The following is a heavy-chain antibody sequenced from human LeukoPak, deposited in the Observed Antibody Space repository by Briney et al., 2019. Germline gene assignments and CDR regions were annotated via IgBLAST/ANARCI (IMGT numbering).Heavy chain of an antibody. CDR1: GFTFSTYS. Sequence: PGGSLRLSCVASGFTFSTYSMNWVRQAPGKGLEWVSFISTSSNYIYYADSVKGRFTISRDNAKNSLYLQMNSLRAEDTAVYCCARDGAVIQLWLRPMKRIYFDYWGQGTLVTVSS. J-gene: IGHJ4*02. CDR2: ISTSSNYI. CDR3: ARDGAVIQLWLRPMKRIYFDY. V-gene: IGHV3-21*01. D-gene: IGHD5-18*01.